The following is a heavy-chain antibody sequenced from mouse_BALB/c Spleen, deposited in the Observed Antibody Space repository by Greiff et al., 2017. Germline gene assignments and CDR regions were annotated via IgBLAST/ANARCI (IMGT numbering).Heavy chain of an antibody. CDR1: GYSITSGYY. J-gene: IGHJ4*01. CDR2: ISYDGSN. Sequence: EVQLQESGPGLVKPSQSLSLTCSVTGYSITSGYYWNWIRQFPGNKLEWMGYISYDGSNNYNPSLKNRISITRDTSKNQFFLKLNSVTTEDTATYYCARMGDPSYAMDYWGQGTSVTVSS. V-gene: IGHV3-6*02. CDR3: ARMGDPSYAMDY. D-gene: IGHD3-3*01.